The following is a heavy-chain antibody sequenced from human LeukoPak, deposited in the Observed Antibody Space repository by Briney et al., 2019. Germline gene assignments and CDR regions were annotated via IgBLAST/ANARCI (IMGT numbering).Heavy chain of an antibody. J-gene: IGHJ4*02. CDR3: AKAPVTTCRGAYCYPFDY. CDR1: EFTFSNYG. Sequence: GGSLRLSCAASEFTFSNYGMSWVRQAPGKGLEWVSAISVSGTGTYHADSVKGRFTISRDSSKNTLFLQMNRLRPEDAAVYYCAKAPVTTCRGAYCYPFDYWGQGTLVTVSS. D-gene: IGHD2-21*01. CDR2: ISVSGTGT. V-gene: IGHV3-23*01.